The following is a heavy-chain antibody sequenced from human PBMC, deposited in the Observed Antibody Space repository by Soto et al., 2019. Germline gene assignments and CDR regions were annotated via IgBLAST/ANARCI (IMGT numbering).Heavy chain of an antibody. J-gene: IGHJ3*02. D-gene: IGHD4-17*01. CDR1: GFTFSGSA. Sequence: GGSLRLSCAASGFTFSGSAMHWVRQASGKGLEWVGRIRSKTNSYATTYAASVTGRFTISRDNANNSLYLQMNSLKAEDTAVYYCAKIMLTVTTAAFDIWGQGTMVTVSS. CDR3: AKIMLTVTTAAFDI. V-gene: IGHV3-73*01. CDR2: IRSKTNSYAT.